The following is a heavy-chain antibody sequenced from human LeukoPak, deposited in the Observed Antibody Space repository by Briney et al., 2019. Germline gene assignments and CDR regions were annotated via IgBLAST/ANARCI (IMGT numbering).Heavy chain of an antibody. Sequence: SETLSLTCAVYGGSFSGYYWSWIRQPPGKGLEWIGYIYYSGSTYYNPSLKSRVTISVDTSKNQFSLKLSSVTAADTAVYYCARARPGISHLDYWGQGTLVTVSS. D-gene: IGHD1-1*01. CDR1: GGSFSGYY. CDR2: IYYSGST. V-gene: IGHV4-30-4*08. CDR3: ARARPGISHLDY. J-gene: IGHJ4*02.